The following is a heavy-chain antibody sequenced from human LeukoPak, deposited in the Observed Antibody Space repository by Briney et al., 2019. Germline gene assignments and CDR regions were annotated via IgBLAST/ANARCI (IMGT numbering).Heavy chain of an antibody. CDR3: ARAGGVIAAAGIFDY. CDR2: INHSGST. CDR1: GGSFSGYS. J-gene: IGHJ4*02. V-gene: IGHV4-34*01. D-gene: IGHD6-13*01. Sequence: PSETLSLTCAVYGGSFSGYSWSWIRQPPGKGLEWIGEINHSGSTNYNPSLKSRVTISVDTSKNRFSLKLSSVTAADTAVYYCARAGGVIAAAGIFDYWGQGTLVTVSS.